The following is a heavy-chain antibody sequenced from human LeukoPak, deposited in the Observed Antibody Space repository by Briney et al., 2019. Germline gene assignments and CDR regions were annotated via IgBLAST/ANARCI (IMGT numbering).Heavy chain of an antibody. V-gene: IGHV3-33*01. D-gene: IGHD2-15*01. CDR1: GFTFSSYG. CDR3: ARKWLYCSGGSCYYFDY. J-gene: IGHJ4*02. CDR2: IWYDGSNK. Sequence: GSLRLSCAASGFTFSSYGMHWVRQAPGKGLEWVAVIWYDGSNKYYADSVKGRFTISRDNSKDTLYLQMNSLRAEDTAVYYCARKWLYCSGGSCYYFDYWGQGTLVTVSS.